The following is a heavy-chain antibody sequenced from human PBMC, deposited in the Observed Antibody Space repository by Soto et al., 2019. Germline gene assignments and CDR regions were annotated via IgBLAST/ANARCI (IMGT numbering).Heavy chain of an antibody. V-gene: IGHV3-21*01. J-gene: IGHJ4*02. CDR1: GFPFGIYT. D-gene: IGHD3-16*01. CDR2: ISSSGTYI. Sequence: SLRLSCETSGFPFGIYTMNWVRQAPGKGLEWVSSISSSGTYIDYADSVEGRFAISRDDAKNSVFLEMTSLRVDDTAVYYCARGGNYHEFWGQGTLVTVSS. CDR3: ARGGNYHEF.